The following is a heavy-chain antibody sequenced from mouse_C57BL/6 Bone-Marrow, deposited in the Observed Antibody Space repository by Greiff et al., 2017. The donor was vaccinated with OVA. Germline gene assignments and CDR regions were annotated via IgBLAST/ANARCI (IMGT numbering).Heavy chain of an antibody. Sequence: VQLQQPGAELVMPGASVKLSCKASGYTFTSYWMHWVKQRPGQGLEWIGEIDPSDSYTNYNQKFKGKSTLTVDKSSSTAYMQLSSLTSEDSAVYYCAKAGSNYWFFGYLYFDVWGTGTTVTVSS. J-gene: IGHJ1*03. CDR1: GYTFTSYW. V-gene: IGHV1-69*01. CDR2: IDPSDSYT. D-gene: IGHD2-5*01. CDR3: AKAGSNYWFFGYLYFDV.